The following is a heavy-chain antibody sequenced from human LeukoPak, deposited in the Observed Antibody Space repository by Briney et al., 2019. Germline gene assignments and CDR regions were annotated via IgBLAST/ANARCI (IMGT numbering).Heavy chain of an antibody. Sequence: SETLSLTCTVSGASMSNYYWSWIRQPPGKRLEWIGYIYYSGSTNYNPSLKSRVTISVDTSKNQFSLKLSSVTAADTAVYYCARVRVVRGAYAFDIWGQGTMVTVSS. CDR3: ARVRVVRGAYAFDI. V-gene: IGHV4-59*01. J-gene: IGHJ3*02. D-gene: IGHD3-10*01. CDR2: IYYSGST. CDR1: GASMSNYY.